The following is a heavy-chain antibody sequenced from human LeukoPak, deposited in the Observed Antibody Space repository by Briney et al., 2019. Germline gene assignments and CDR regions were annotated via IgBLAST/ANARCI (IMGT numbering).Heavy chain of an antibody. Sequence: PGGSLSLSCAASGFTFSSYSLNWVRQAPGRGLEWVSYISSSSSTIYYADSVKGRFTISRDNDKNSLYLQMNSLRDEDTAVYYCARDSAPSFDYWGQGTLVTVSS. CDR3: ARDSAPSFDY. V-gene: IGHV3-48*02. CDR2: ISSSSSTI. J-gene: IGHJ4*02. D-gene: IGHD6-25*01. CDR1: GFTFSSYS.